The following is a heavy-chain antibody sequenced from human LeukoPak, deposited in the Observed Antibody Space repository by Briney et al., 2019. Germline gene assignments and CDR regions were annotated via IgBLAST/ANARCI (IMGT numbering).Heavy chain of an antibody. V-gene: IGHV1-18*04. D-gene: IGHD3-9*01. Sequence: GASVKVSCKASGYTFTSYGISWVRRAPGQGLEWVGWISAYNGNTNYAQKLQGRVTMTTDTSTSTAYMELRSLRSDDTAVYYCARAGTFLRYFDWLPYDYWGQGTLVTVSS. J-gene: IGHJ4*02. CDR1: GYTFTSYG. CDR3: ARAGTFLRYFDWLPYDY. CDR2: ISAYNGNT.